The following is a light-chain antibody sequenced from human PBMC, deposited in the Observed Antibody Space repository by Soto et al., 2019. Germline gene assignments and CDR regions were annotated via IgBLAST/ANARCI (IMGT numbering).Light chain of an antibody. CDR2: EVS. J-gene: IGLJ2*01. CDR1: SSDVGGYNY. Sequence: QSALTQPPSASGSPGQSVTISCTGTSSDVGGYNYVSWYQQHPGKAPKLMIYEVSKRPSGVPDRFSGSKSGNTASLTVAGLQAGDETDYYCSSYAGSNNLGVVFGGGTQVTVL. CDR3: SSYAGSNNLGVV. V-gene: IGLV2-8*01.